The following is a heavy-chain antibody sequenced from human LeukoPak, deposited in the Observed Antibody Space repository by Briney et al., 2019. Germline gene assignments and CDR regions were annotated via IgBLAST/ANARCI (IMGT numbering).Heavy chain of an antibody. Sequence: GGSLRLSCAASGFTFSSYAMHWVRQAPGKGLEWVAVISYDGSNKYYADSVKGRFTISRDNSKNTLYLQMNSLRAEDTAVYYCARDSGDYWGQGTLVTVSS. CDR3: ARDSGDY. CDR1: GFTFSSYA. CDR2: ISYDGSNK. V-gene: IGHV3-30-3*01. J-gene: IGHJ4*02.